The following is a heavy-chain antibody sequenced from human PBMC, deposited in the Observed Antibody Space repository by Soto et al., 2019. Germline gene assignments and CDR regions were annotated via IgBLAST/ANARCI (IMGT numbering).Heavy chain of an antibody. D-gene: IGHD6-19*01. V-gene: IGHV1-69*01. CDR2: IIPMFGIP. J-gene: IGHJ3*01. CDR3: ARGVTSGWLKGAYDV. Sequence: QVQLVQSGAEVKKPGSSVKVSCRASGGTLNKHAITWVRRAPGLGLEWLGGIIPMFGIPNYPQKFQGRVTITADDCTNTSHMELNSLTSDDTAVYYCARGVTSGWLKGAYDVWGQGTMVTVSS. CDR1: GGTLNKHA.